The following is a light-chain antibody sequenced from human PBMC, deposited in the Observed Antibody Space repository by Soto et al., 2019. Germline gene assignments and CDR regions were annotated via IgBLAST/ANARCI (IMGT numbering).Light chain of an antibody. CDR1: QSVSSSY. J-gene: IGKJ3*01. Sequence: EIVLTQSPGTLSLSPGERATLSCRASQSVSSSYLAWYQQKPGQAPRFLIYGTSSRATGIPDRFSGSGSGTDFSLTISRLEPEDSAVYYCHQYDNAPFTFGPGTRVGIK. CDR2: GTS. CDR3: HQYDNAPFT. V-gene: IGKV3-20*01.